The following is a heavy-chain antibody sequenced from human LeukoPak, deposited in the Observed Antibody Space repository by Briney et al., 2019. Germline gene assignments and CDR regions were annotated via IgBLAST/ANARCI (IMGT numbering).Heavy chain of an antibody. D-gene: IGHD3-3*01. CDR3: ATDRGWRTSGYYLYDFEY. Sequence: GGPQTLLCAVSGYIFTKYFVRGSRQARGGGGVGVANIKHDGSERYYVDSGRGEFTISRDNTMNSLYVQMSSLRAEDTAVYYCATDRGWRTSGYYLYDFEYWDQGTLATFSS. CDR2: IKHDGSER. CDR1: GYIFTKYF. J-gene: IGHJ4*02. V-gene: IGHV3-7*01.